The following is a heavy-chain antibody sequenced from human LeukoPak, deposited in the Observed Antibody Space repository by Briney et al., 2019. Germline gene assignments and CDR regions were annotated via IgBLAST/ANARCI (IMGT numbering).Heavy chain of an antibody. CDR3: ARDPYSGTYGDTYYYYMDV. D-gene: IGHD1-26*01. CDR2: ITSSSTYT. Sequence: PGGSLRLSCAASGFMLSSYWMSWVRQAPGKGLEWVSSITSSSTYTFYADSVKGRFTISRDNARNSLYLQMNSLRAEDTAVYYCARDPYSGTYGDTYYYYMDVWGKGTTVTISS. CDR1: GFMLSSYW. J-gene: IGHJ6*03. V-gene: IGHV3-21*01.